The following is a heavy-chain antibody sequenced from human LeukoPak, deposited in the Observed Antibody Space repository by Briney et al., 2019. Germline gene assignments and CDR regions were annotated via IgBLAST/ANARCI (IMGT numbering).Heavy chain of an antibody. D-gene: IGHD3-3*01. J-gene: IGHJ3*02. CDR3: AKGHPLVLRFLEWLSDAFDI. V-gene: IGHV3-23*01. CDR1: GFTFSSYA. CDR2: ISGSGGST. Sequence: PGGSLRLSCAASGFTFSSYAMSWVRQAPGKGLEWVSAISGSGGSTYYADSVKGRFTISRDNSKNTLYLQMNSLRAEDTAVYYCAKGHPLVLRFLEWLSDAFDIWGQGTMVTVSS.